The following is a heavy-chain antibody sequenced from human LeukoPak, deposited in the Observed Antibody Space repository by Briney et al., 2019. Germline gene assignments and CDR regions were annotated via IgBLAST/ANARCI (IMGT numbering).Heavy chain of an antibody. D-gene: IGHD3-22*01. CDR1: GGSFSGYY. Sequence: PSETLSLTCAVYGGSFSGYYWSWIRQPPGKGLEWIGEINHSGSTNYNPSLKSRVTISVDTSKNQFSLKLSSVTAADTAVYYCARRFGYYYDSSGYSPSFDYWGQGTLVTVSS. CDR2: INHSGST. V-gene: IGHV4-34*01. CDR3: ARRFGYYYDSSGYSPSFDY. J-gene: IGHJ4*02.